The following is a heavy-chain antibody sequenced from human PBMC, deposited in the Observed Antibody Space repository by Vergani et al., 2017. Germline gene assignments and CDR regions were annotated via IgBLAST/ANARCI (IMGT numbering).Heavy chain of an antibody. CDR2: IYHSGGA. V-gene: IGHV4-31*03. CDR1: GGSISSAGYF. CDR3: ARIPRGYCSSVICFPFDH. J-gene: IGHJ4*02. Sequence: QVQLQESGPGLVKPSQTLSLTCTVSGGSISSAGYFWSWIRQHPGKGLELIGYIYHSGGAYYNPSLESRVTMSVDTSKNQFSLNLNSVTASDTAVYYCARIPRGYCSSVICFPFDHWGQGSLVTVSS. D-gene: IGHD2-2*01.